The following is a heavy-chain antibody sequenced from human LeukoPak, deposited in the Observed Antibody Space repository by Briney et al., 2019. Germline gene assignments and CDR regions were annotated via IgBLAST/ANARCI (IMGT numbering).Heavy chain of an antibody. CDR1: GYTFTSYD. V-gene: IGHV1-8*03. Sequence: ASVKVSCKASGYTFTSYDINWVRQATGQGLEWMGWMNPNSGNTGYAQKFQGRVTITRNTSISTAYMELSSLRSEDTAVYYCARDGHYYGSGSHPIYYFDYWGQGTLVTVSS. D-gene: IGHD3-10*01. CDR3: ARDGHYYGSGSHPIYYFDY. CDR2: MNPNSGNT. J-gene: IGHJ4*02.